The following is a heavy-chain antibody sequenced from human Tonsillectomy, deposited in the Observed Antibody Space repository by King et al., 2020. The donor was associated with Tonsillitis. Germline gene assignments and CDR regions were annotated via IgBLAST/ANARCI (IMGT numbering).Heavy chain of an antibody. CDR2: IIHSGST. CDR3: ARAIVVVPAAMVYYYYGMDV. D-gene: IGHD2-2*01. Sequence: VQLQQWGAGLLKPSETLSLTCAVYGGSFSGYYWSWIRQPPGKGLEWIGEIIHSGSTNYNPSLKSRVTISVDTSKNQFSLKLSSVTAADTAVYYCARAIVVVPAAMVYYYYGMDVWGQGTTVTVSS. V-gene: IGHV4-34*12. CDR1: GGSFSGYY. J-gene: IGHJ6*02.